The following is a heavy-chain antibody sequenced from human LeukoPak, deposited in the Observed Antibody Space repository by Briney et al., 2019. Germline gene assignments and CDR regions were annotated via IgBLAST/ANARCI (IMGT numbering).Heavy chain of an antibody. Sequence: PGGSLRLSCAASGFTFSSYEMNWVRQAPGKGLEWVSYISSSGSTIYYADSVKGRFTISRDNAKNSLYLQTNSLRAEDTAVYYCARDEGYYDSSGQFYYWGQGTLVTVSS. V-gene: IGHV3-48*03. CDR2: ISSSGSTI. CDR1: GFTFSSYE. CDR3: ARDEGYYDSSGQFYY. D-gene: IGHD3-22*01. J-gene: IGHJ4*02.